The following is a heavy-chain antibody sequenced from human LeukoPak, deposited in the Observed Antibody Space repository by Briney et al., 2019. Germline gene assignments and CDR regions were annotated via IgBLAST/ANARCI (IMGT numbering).Heavy chain of an antibody. V-gene: IGHV4-59*08. CDR3: ARAQYYYDSSGYYLDY. Sequence: SETLSLTCTVSDGSISSFYWGWIRQPPGKGLEWIAYIHSVGHSNYNPSLKSRVSMSIDTSKKQFSLKVTSVTATDTAVYYCARAQYYYDSSGYYLDYWGKGTLVTVSS. CDR2: IHSVGHS. J-gene: IGHJ4*02. D-gene: IGHD3-22*01. CDR1: DGSISSFY.